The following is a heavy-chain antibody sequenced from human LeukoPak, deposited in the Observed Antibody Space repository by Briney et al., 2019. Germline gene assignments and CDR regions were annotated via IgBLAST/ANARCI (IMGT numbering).Heavy chain of an antibody. CDR3: ARHEPPGARRHLDY. Sequence: SETLSLTCNVSGGSISSSYWSWIRQPPGKGLEWVGYIYNTGTTNYNPSLNSRVTISVDTSKNQPSLRLSSVTAADTAVYYCARHEPPGARRHLDYWGQGTLVTVSS. D-gene: IGHD1-14*01. CDR2: IYNTGTT. J-gene: IGHJ4*02. V-gene: IGHV4-59*08. CDR1: GGSISSSY.